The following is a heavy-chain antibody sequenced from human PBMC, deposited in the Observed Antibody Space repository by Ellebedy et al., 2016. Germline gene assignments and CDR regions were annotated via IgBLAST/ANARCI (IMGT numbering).Heavy chain of an antibody. J-gene: IGHJ4*02. Sequence: SDTLSLTCAVYGGSFSGNYWSWIRQPPGKGLEWIGEITYSGSTNYNPSLKSRVTISIDTSKNQFSLKLNSVTAADTAMYYCGRIGRLGYCIGSSCRMDDYWGQGTLVTVSS. D-gene: IGHD2-2*01. CDR1: GGSFSGNY. CDR2: ITYSGST. CDR3: GRIGRLGYCIGSSCRMDDY. V-gene: IGHV4-34*01.